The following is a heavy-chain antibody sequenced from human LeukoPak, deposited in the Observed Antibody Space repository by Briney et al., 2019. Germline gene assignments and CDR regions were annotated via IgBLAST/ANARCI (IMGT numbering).Heavy chain of an antibody. CDR1: SGSINSYY. D-gene: IGHD1-26*01. Sequence: SETLSLTCTVSSGSINSYYWGWVRQPPGKGLEWIGRIYTTGATQYNPSLKSRVTMSIDTSTNQFSLNLRSMTAAATAVYYCGRQGYTASYYFLDFWSQGTLVAVS. V-gene: IGHV4-4*07. CDR3: GRQGYTASYYFLDF. J-gene: IGHJ4*02. CDR2: IYTTGAT.